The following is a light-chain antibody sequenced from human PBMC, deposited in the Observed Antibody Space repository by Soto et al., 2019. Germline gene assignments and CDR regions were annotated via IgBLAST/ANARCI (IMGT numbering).Light chain of an antibody. Sequence: QSVLTQPASVSGSPGQSINISCTGTSSNVGGYKHVSWYQHHPGKAPKLMIYEVSNRPSGVSNRFSGSKSGYTASLTISGIQAEDEADYYCNSQRSSGTRVFGTGTKLTVL. CDR3: NSQRSSGTRV. CDR2: EVS. CDR1: SSNVGGYKH. J-gene: IGLJ1*01. V-gene: IGLV2-14*01.